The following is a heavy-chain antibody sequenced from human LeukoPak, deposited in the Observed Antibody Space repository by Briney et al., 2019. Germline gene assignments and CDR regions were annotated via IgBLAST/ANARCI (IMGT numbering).Heavy chain of an antibody. CDR1: GFTFSTFG. J-gene: IGHJ6*03. V-gene: IGHV3-30*02. CDR3: AKNYCSSSRCYNYYMDV. Sequence: GGSLRLSCAASGFTFSTFGMHWVRQAPGKGLGWVAFIRYDGGDKYFANSVKGRFTIFRDNSSNTLYLQMNSVGAEDTALYYCAKNYCSSSRCYNYYMDVWGKGTSVTV. D-gene: IGHD2-2*02. CDR2: IRYDGGDK.